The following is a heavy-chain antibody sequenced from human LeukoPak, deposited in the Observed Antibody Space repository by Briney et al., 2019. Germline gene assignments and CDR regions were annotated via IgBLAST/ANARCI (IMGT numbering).Heavy chain of an antibody. CDR2: IYPGDSDT. Sequence: GESLQISCKGSGYSFTSYWIGWVRQMPGKGLEWMGIIYPGDSDTRYSPSFQGQATISADKSISTAYLQWSSLKASDTAMYYCARWCSSTSCYASTWGQGTLVTVSS. J-gene: IGHJ5*02. D-gene: IGHD2-2*01. V-gene: IGHV5-51*01. CDR1: GYSFTSYW. CDR3: ARWCSSTSCYAST.